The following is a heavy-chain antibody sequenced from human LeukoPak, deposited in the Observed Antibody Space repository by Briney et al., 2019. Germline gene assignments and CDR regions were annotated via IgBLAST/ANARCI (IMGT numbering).Heavy chain of an antibody. CDR3: AKAPVFYDFWSGYYSLDY. CDR1: GFTFSSYG. D-gene: IGHD3-3*01. V-gene: IGHV3-30*02. CDR2: IWYDGSNK. Sequence: PGGSLRLSCAASGFTFSSYGMHWVRQAPGKGLEWVAFIWYDGSNKYYADSVKGRFTISRDNSKNTLYLQMNSLRAEDTAVYYCAKAPVFYDFWSGYYSLDYWGQGTLVTVSS. J-gene: IGHJ4*02.